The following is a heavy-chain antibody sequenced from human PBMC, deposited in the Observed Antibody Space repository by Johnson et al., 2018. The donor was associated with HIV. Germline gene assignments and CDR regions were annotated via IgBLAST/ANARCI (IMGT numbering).Heavy chain of an antibody. Sequence: QVQLVESGGGLVQPGGSLRLSCTASGFSFSDYYMNWIRQAPGKGLEWVSYISDSGSTIYYADSVKGRFTISRDNAKNSLYLQMNSLRAEDTAVYYCARSTYCGGDCYSVAFDIWGQGTMVTVSS. V-gene: IGHV3-11*04. J-gene: IGHJ3*02. D-gene: IGHD2-21*01. CDR2: ISDSGSTI. CDR3: ARSTYCGGDCYSVAFDI. CDR1: GFSFSDYY.